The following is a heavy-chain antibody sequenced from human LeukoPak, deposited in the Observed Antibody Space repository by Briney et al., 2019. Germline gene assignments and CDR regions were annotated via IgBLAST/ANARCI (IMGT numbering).Heavy chain of an antibody. CDR2: INHSGSA. CDR1: GGSFSGYY. V-gene: IGHV4-34*01. CDR3: ARGVPPSYCSGGSCYFAPHFDN. Sequence: SETLSLTCAVSGGSFSGYYWTWIRQPPGKGLEWIGEINHSGSANYNPSLKSRVTISLDTSKNQFSLKLSSVTAADTAVYYCARGVPPSYCSGGSCYFAPHFDNWGQGTLVTVSS. J-gene: IGHJ4*02. D-gene: IGHD2-15*01.